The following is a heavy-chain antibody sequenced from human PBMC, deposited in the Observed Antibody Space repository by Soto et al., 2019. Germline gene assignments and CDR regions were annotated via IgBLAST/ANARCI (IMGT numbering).Heavy chain of an antibody. CDR2: ISGTGSNT. CDR3: AKYIRAGPTPADC. J-gene: IGHJ4*01. V-gene: IGHV3-23*01. Sequence: GGSLRLSCAASGFTFSNYAMTWLRQTPGKGLAWVASISGTGSNTYYADSVKGRFTISRDNSQNMVFLQMNSLRAEDTAIYYCAKYIRAGPTPADCWGHEPLVTVSS. CDR1: GFTFSNYA. D-gene: IGHD1-26*01.